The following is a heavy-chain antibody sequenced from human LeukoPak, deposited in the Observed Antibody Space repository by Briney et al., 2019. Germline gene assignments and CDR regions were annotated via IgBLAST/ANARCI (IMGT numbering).Heavy chain of an antibody. D-gene: IGHD2-15*01. J-gene: IGHJ2*01. CDR1: GGSFSVYY. CDR2: INHSGST. Sequence: SETLSLTCAVYGGSFSVYYWSWIRQPPGKGLEWIGEINHSGSTNYNPSLKSRVTISVDTSKNQFSLKLSSVTAADTAVYYCARDRVERPRGFDLWGRGTLVTVSS. V-gene: IGHV4-34*01. CDR3: ARDRVERPRGFDL.